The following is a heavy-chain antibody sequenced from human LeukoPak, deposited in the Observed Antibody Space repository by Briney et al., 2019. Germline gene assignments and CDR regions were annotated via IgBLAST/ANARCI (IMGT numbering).Heavy chain of an antibody. CDR2: INGDGSST. CDR3: ARRGLVPAFDI. CDR1: EFTFSSYW. D-gene: IGHD2-2*01. J-gene: IGHJ3*02. V-gene: IGHV3-74*01. Sequence: GGSLRLSCAASEFTFSSYWMHWVRQAPGKGLVWVSRINGDGSSTTYADAVKGRFTISRDNAKNTLYLQMSSLRAEDTAVYYCARRGLVPAFDIWGQGTMVT.